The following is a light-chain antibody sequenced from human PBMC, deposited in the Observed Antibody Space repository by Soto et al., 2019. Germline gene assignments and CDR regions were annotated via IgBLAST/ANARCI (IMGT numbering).Light chain of an antibody. J-gene: IGKJ1*01. V-gene: IGKV1-5*03. CDR3: QHYNSYSEA. CDR2: KAS. CDR1: QTISSW. Sequence: DIQITQSPSTLSGSVGDRVTITCRASQTISSWLAWYQQKPGKAPKLLTYKASTLKSGVTSRFSGSGSGTEIALTISSLHPDDFATEYFQHYNSYSEAFGQETKVDI.